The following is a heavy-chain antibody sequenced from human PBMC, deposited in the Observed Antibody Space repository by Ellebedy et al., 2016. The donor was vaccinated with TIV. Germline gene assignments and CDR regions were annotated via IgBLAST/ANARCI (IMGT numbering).Heavy chain of an antibody. J-gene: IGHJ6*03. Sequence: SLKISCAASGFNFDDYAMHWVRQAPGKGLEWVSGISWNSGSIGYADSVKGRFTISRDNAKNSLYLQMNSLRAEDTALYYCAKDMGLYCSRSNNCNGGLDYYMDVWGKGTTVTVSS. CDR3: AKDMGLYCSRSNNCNGGLDYYMDV. CDR1: GFNFDDYA. D-gene: IGHD2-2*01. CDR2: ISWNSGSI. V-gene: IGHV3-9*01.